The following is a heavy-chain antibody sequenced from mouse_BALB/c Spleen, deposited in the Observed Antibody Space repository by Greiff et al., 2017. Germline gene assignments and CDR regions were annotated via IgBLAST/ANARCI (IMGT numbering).Heavy chain of an antibody. V-gene: IGHV1S137*01. J-gene: IGHJ2*01. CDR3: ARGYDGDY. CDR2: ISTYYGNT. Sequence: QVQLKESGPELMKPGASVKISCKASGYSFTSYYMHWVKQSHAKSLEWIGVISTYYGNTNYNQKFKGKATMTVDKSSSTAYMELARLTSEDSAIYYCARGYDGDYWGQGTTLTVSS. CDR1: GYSFTSYY. D-gene: IGHD2-2*01.